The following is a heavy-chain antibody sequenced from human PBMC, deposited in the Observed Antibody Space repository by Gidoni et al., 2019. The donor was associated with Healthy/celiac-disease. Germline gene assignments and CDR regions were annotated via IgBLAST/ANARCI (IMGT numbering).Heavy chain of an antibody. CDR1: GGSFSGYY. D-gene: IGHD3-3*01. Sequence: QVQLPQCGAGLLTPSEPRSLTCSVHGGSFSGYYWSWIRQPPGKGLEWIGEINNSGSTNYNPSLKSRVTRSVDTSKNQVSLKLSSVTAADTAVYYCAISGFLWFTSWGQGTRVTVSS. CDR3: AISGFLWFTS. CDR2: INNSGST. V-gene: IGHV4-34*01. J-gene: IGHJ4*02.